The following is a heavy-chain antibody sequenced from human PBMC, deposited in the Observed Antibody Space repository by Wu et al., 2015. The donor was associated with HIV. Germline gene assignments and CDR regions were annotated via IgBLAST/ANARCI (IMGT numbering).Heavy chain of an antibody. CDR1: GYSLSKLS. CDR3: AAKSRDQWSIGLQH. Sequence: QVQVIQSGAEVKKPGASVKVSCKVSGYSLSKLSIHWVRQAPGKGLEWMGGFDPEDGKRIYAQKFQGRVTMTEDTSTDTAYIEVNSLRFEDTAVYYCAAKSRDQWSIGLQHWGQGTLVSVYS. D-gene: IGHD2-8*01. J-gene: IGHJ1*01. V-gene: IGHV1-24*01. CDR2: FDPEDGKR.